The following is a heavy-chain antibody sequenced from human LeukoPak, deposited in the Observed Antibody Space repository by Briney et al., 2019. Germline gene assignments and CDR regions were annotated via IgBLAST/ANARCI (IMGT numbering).Heavy chain of an antibody. Sequence: GGSLRLSCAASEFTVSSNYMSWVRQAPGKGLEWVSVIYSGGYTYYADSVKGRFTISRDNSKNTLYLQMNSLRAEDTAVYYCAKSRITMVRGVRYYYYYMDVWGKGTTVTISS. CDR1: EFTVSSNY. D-gene: IGHD3-10*01. J-gene: IGHJ6*03. V-gene: IGHV3-53*01. CDR2: IYSGGYT. CDR3: AKSRITMVRGVRYYYYYMDV.